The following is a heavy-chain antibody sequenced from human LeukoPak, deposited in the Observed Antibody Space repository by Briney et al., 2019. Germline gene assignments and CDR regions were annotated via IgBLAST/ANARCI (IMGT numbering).Heavy chain of an antibody. J-gene: IGHJ4*02. V-gene: IGHV3-74*01. CDR1: GFTFSRHW. D-gene: IGHD2-2*01. CDR3: ARICSSTDCLIPD. CDR2: INSDASDT. Sequence: GGSLRLSCAASGFTFSRHWMHWVRHAPGKGLVWISRINSDASDTNYADFVKGRFTISRDNAKNTVYLQINSLRDEDTAVYYCARICSSTDCLIPDWGQGTLVTVSS.